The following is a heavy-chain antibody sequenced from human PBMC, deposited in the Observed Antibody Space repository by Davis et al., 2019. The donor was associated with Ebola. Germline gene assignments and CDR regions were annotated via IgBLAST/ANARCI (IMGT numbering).Heavy chain of an antibody. D-gene: IGHD2-15*01. CDR1: GFTFSSYG. CDR3: ACQDPSPSY. V-gene: IGHV3-30*03. Sequence: GGSLRLSCAASGFTFSSYGMHWVRQAPGKGLEWVAVISYDGSNKYYADSVKGRFTISRDNSKNTLYLQMNSLRAEDTAVYYCACQDPSPSYWGQGTLVTVSS. J-gene: IGHJ4*02. CDR2: ISYDGSNK.